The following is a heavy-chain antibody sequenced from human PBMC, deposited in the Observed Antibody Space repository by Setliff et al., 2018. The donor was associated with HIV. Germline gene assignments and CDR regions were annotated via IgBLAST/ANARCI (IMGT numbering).Heavy chain of an antibody. CDR2: INAGNGNT. J-gene: IGHJ4*02. Sequence: ASVKVSCKASGYTFTTYAMHWVRQAPGQRLEWMGWINAGNGNTKYSQKFQGRVTITRDTSASTAYMELNSLTAEDTALYYCVRDLARVIAHWGQGTLVTVSS. V-gene: IGHV1-3*01. CDR3: VRDLARVIAH. CDR1: GYTFTTYA. D-gene: IGHD2-21*01.